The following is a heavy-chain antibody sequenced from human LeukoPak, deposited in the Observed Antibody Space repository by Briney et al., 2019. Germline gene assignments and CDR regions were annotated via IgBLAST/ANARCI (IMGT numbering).Heavy chain of an antibody. CDR2: INDRGTGT. D-gene: IGHD1-1*01. CDR1: GFTFSKFA. V-gene: IGHV3-23*01. CDR3: AKGLKTTVGPYMGYHYYMDV. Sequence: GGSLRLSCAASGFTFSKFALSWVRQAPGKGLEWVSTINDRGTGTYYADSVKGRFTISRDTSKNTLSLQMNCLRAEDTAVYYCAKGLKTTVGPYMGYHYYMDVWGKGTTVTVSS. J-gene: IGHJ6*03.